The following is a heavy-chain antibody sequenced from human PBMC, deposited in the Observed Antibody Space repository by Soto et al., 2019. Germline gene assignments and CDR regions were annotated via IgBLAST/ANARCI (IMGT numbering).Heavy chain of an antibody. CDR2: ISGNSGDT. V-gene: IGHV3-11*03. CDR1: GFSFNDYY. J-gene: IGHJ3*02. CDR3: APHVSCSGGSCQYDAFAI. Sequence: GGSLRLSCAASGFSFNDYYMSWIRQAPGKGLEWISYISGNSGDTNYADSVKGRFTISRDNAKNSLSLQMNSLRAEDTAAYYCAPHVSCSGGSCQYDAFAIRGQGTMVTVSS. D-gene: IGHD2-15*01.